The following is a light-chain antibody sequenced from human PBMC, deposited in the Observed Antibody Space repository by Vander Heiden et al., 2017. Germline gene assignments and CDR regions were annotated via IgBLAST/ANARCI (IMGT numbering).Light chain of an antibody. V-gene: IGLV3-21*02. CDR2: GDS. J-gene: IGLJ1*01. CDR1: NIGSKG. Sequence: SYVLTQPPSVSVAPGQTAAITCGGNNIGSKGVQWYRQEPGQAPVLVVYGDSDRPSGIPERFSGSTRGNTAMLTISRVEAGDEADYYCQVWDSITDHVFGTGTRVTVL. CDR3: QVWDSITDHV.